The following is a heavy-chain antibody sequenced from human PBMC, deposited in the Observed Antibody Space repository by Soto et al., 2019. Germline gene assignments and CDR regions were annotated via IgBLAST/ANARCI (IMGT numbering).Heavy chain of an antibody. V-gene: IGHV4-34*01. CDR2: INHSGST. D-gene: IGHD3-3*01. J-gene: IGHJ3*02. CDR1: GGSFSGYY. CDR3: ASVLRFLEWTDAFDI. Sequence: PSETLSLTCAVYGGSFSGYYWSWIRQPPGKGLEWTGEINHSGSTNYNPFLKSRVTISVDTSKNQFSLKLSSVTAADTAVYYCASVLRFLEWTDAFDIWGQGTMVTVSS.